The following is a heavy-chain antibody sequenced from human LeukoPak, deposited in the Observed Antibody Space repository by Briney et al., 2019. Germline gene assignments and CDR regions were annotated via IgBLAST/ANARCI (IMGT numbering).Heavy chain of an antibody. CDR2: ISAYNGNT. CDR1: GYTFTGYY. J-gene: IGHJ3*02. V-gene: IGHV1-18*04. Sequence: ASVKVSCKASGYTFTGYYMHWVRQAPGQGLEWMGWISAYNGNTNYAQKLQGRVTMTTDTSTSTAYMELRSLRSDDTAVYYCAREQYQLLPFDIWGQGTMVTVSS. D-gene: IGHD2-2*01. CDR3: AREQYQLLPFDI.